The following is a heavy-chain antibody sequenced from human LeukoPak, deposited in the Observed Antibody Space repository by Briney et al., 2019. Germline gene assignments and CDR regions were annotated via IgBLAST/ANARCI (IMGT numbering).Heavy chain of an antibody. CDR1: GLVFSNYG. V-gene: IGHV3-30*02. CDR3: AKDSNSGYVSVGPDY. D-gene: IGHD5-12*01. CDR2: LRHDASNQ. Sequence: PGGSLRLSCQTSGLVFSNYGMHWVRQAPNKGLEWVAYLRHDASNQYYADSVNGRFFISRDNSRNTLYLQTKNLRPEDTGVYSCAKDSNSGYVSVGPDYWGLGTLVTVSS. J-gene: IGHJ4*02.